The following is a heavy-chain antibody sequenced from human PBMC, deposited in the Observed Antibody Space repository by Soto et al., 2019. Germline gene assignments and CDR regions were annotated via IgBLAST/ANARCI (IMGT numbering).Heavy chain of an antibody. D-gene: IGHD2-2*01. CDR2: ISTYNGNT. J-gene: IGHJ6*02. Sequence: QVQVMQSGAEVKKPGASVKVSCKASGYTFTSYGISWVRQAPGQGLEWMGWISTYNGNTNYAQKFQGRVTMTTDTSTSTAYMELRSLRSDDTAVYYCGRDLYQSVFCYGMDVWGQGTTVTVSS. CDR1: GYTFTSYG. CDR3: GRDLYQSVFCYGMDV. V-gene: IGHV1-18*01.